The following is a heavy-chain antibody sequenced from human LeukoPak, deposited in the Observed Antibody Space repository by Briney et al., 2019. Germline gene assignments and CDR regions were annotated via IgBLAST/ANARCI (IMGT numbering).Heavy chain of an antibody. CDR1: GFTFSSYS. CDR3: ALGLVTDY. V-gene: IGHV3-66*01. D-gene: IGHD3-9*01. Sequence: GGSLRLSCAASGFTFSSYSMSWVRQAPGKGLEWVSVIYSGGSTYYADSVKGRFTISRDNSKNTLYLQMNSLRVEDTAVYYCALGLVTDYWGQGTLVTVSS. CDR2: IYSGGST. J-gene: IGHJ4*02.